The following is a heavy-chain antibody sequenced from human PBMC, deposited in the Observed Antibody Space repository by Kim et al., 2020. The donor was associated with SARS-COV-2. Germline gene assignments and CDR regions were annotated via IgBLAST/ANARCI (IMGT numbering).Heavy chain of an antibody. V-gene: IGHV3-23*01. Sequence: GGSLRLSCAASGFTLSSYAMTWVHQAPGKGLEWVSSIGITGGTTYYADSVKGRFTISTDISKNTLYLQMNSLRVDDTAVYYCAKSLDDYGDLFDYWGQGTLVTVSS. J-gene: IGHJ4*02. CDR3: AKSLDDYGDLFDY. CDR2: IGITGGTT. CDR1: GFTLSSYA. D-gene: IGHD4-17*01.